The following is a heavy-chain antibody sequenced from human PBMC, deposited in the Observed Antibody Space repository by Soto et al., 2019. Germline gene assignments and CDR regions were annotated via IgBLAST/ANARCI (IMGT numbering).Heavy chain of an antibody. CDR2: ISGSGGST. D-gene: IGHD6-13*01. CDR3: AKDLRYTSSWYYALHI. Sequence: EVQLLESGGGLVQPGGSLRLSCAASGFSFSNYAMSWVRQAPGQGLEWVSAISGSGGSTYYADSVKGRFTISRDNSKNTLYLQMNSLRAEDTAVYYCAKDLRYTSSWYYALHIWGQSTMVTVSS. CDR1: GFSFSNYA. J-gene: IGHJ3*02. V-gene: IGHV3-23*01.